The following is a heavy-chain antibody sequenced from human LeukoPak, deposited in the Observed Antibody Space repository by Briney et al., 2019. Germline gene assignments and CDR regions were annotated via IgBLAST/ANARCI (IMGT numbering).Heavy chain of an antibody. J-gene: IGHJ3*02. Sequence: GGSLRLSCAASGFIFSSYSMNWVRQAPGKGLEWVSYISSSNSTTFYADSVKGRFTISRDKAKSSLYLQMNRLRAEDTAVYYCAGDSDDILTGWRHDAFDIWGQGTMVTVSS. CDR3: AGDSDDILTGWRHDAFDI. D-gene: IGHD3-9*01. V-gene: IGHV3-48*01. CDR2: ISSSNSTT. CDR1: GFIFSSYS.